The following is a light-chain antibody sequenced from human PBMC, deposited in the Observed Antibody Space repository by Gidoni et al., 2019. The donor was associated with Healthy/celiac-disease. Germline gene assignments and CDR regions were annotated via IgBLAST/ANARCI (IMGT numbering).Light chain of an antibody. CDR1: QSVSSN. J-gene: IGKJ1*01. V-gene: IGKV3-15*01. CDR2: GAS. Sequence: EIMMTQSPATLSVSPGERATRSCRASQSVSSNLAWYQQKPGQAPRLLIYGASTRATGIPARFSGSGSGTEFTLTISSLQSEDFAVYYCQQYNNWPRWTFGQXTKVEIK. CDR3: QQYNNWPRWT.